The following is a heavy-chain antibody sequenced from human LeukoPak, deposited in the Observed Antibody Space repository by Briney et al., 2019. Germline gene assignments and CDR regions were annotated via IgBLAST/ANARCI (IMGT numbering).Heavy chain of an antibody. CDR2: IYPGDSDT. Sequence: GESLKISCKGSGYSFTSYWIGWVRQMPGKGLEWMGIIYPGDSDTRYSPSFQGQVAISADKSISTAYLQWSSLKASDTAMYYCARRGGPGYSSGWLFDYWGQGTLVTVSS. D-gene: IGHD6-19*01. CDR3: ARRGGPGYSSGWLFDY. V-gene: IGHV5-51*01. CDR1: GYSFTSYW. J-gene: IGHJ4*02.